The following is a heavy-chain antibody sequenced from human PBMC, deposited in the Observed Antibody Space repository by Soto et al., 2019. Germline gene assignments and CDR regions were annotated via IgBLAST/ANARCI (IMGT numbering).Heavy chain of an antibody. J-gene: IGHJ4*02. CDR2: ISSSSSYI. V-gene: IGHV3-21*01. D-gene: IGHD3-22*01. CDR1: GFTFSSYS. Sequence: EVQLVESGGGLVKPGGSLRLSCAASGFTFSSYSMNWVRQAPGKGLEWVSSISSSSSYIYYADSVKGRFTISRDNAKNSLYVEMNSLRAEDTAGYYCANLGSEGHYDERSGYYVHYDFDCWGQGTLVTVSS. CDR3: ANLGSEGHYDERSGYYVHYDFDC.